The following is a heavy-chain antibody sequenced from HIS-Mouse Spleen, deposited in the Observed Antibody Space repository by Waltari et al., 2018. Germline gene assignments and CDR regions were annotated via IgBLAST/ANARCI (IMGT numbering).Heavy chain of an antibody. CDR2: ISYDGSNK. V-gene: IGHV3-30*18. Sequence: QVQLVESGGGVVQPGRSLRLPCAASGFTFSSSGMHWVGQAPGKGLEWVAVISYDGSNKYYADSVKGRFTISRDNSKNTLYLQMNSLRAEDTAVYYCAKASSGWLDYWGQGTLVTVSS. CDR3: AKASSGWLDY. D-gene: IGHD6-19*01. J-gene: IGHJ4*02. CDR1: GFTFSSSG.